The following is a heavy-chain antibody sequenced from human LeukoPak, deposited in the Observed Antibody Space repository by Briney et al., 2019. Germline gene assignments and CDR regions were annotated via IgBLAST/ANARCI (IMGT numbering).Heavy chain of an antibody. V-gene: IGHV3-21*01. CDR3: ARELAGLDAFDI. CDR1: GFTFSSYS. D-gene: IGHD6-19*01. J-gene: IGHJ3*02. Sequence: PGGSLRLSCAASGFTFSSYSMNWVRQAPGKGLEWVSSISSSSSYIYYADSVKGRFTISRDNAKNSLNLQMNSLRAEDTAVYYCARELAGLDAFDIWGQGTMVTVSS. CDR2: ISSSSSYI.